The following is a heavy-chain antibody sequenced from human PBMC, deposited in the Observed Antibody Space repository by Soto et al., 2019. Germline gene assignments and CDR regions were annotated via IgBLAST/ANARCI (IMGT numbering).Heavy chain of an antibody. D-gene: IGHD1-26*01. V-gene: IGHV1-3*01. Sequence: VASVKVSFKASGYTFTSYAMHWVRQAPGQRLEWMGWINAGNGNTKYSQKFQGRVTITRDTSASTAYMELSSLRSEDTAVYYCARGGSLYWYFDLWGRGTLVTVSS. CDR2: INAGNGNT. CDR1: GYTFTSYA. J-gene: IGHJ2*01. CDR3: ARGGSLYWYFDL.